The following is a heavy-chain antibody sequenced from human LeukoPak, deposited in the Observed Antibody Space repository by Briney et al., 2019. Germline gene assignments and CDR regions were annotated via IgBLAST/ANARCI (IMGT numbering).Heavy chain of an antibody. CDR2: IITKLPNYAS. CDR1: GLIFIGSD. V-gene: IGHV3-73*01. D-gene: IGHD1-20*01. Sequence: PGWSLRLSCATSGLIFIGSDIHSVRQASGCRLHCVGRIITKLPNYASAYAVSVKGRFTISRDDSGDTAYLQMNRLKTEDTAVYYCTTDISGHYWGQGTLVSVSS. CDR3: TTDISGHY. J-gene: IGHJ4*02.